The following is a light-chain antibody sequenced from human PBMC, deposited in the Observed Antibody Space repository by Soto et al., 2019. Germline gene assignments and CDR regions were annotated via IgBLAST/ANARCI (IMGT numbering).Light chain of an antibody. V-gene: IGLV2-14*01. CDR1: SSDVGGYNY. CDR3: ISYTSSSP. J-gene: IGLJ1*01. Sequence: QSALTQPASVSGSPGQSITISCTGTSSDVGGYNYVSWYQQHPGKAPKLMIYDVSNRPSGVSNRFSGSKSGNTASLTISGLQAEDEADYYCISYTSSSPFGTGTKLTVL. CDR2: DVS.